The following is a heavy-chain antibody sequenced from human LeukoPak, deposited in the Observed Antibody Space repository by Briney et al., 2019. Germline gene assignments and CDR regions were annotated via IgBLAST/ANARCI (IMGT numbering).Heavy chain of an antibody. CDR2: ISYDGSNK. CDR3: ARENYDFWSGYYTGWFDP. V-gene: IGHV3-30*03. D-gene: IGHD3-3*01. CDR1: GFTFSSYG. Sequence: SLXLXCAASGFTFSSYGMHWVRQAPGKGLEWVAVISYDGSNKYYADSVKGRFTISRDNSKNTLYLQMNSLRAEDTAVYYCARENYDFWSGYYTGWFDPWGQGTLVTVSS. J-gene: IGHJ5*02.